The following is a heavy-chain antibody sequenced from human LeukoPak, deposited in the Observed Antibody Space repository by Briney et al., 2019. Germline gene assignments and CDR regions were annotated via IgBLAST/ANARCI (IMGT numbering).Heavy chain of an antibody. V-gene: IGHV3-23*01. Sequence: PGGSLRVSCAASGFTFSSYAMSWVRQAPGKGLEWVSTISGSGGSTYYADSVKGRFTISRDNSKNTLYLQMNSLRAEDTAVYYCARGGDHPTFLFQYMDVWGKGTTVTVSS. J-gene: IGHJ6*03. CDR1: GFTFSSYA. D-gene: IGHD3-16*01. CDR2: ISGSGGST. CDR3: ARGGDHPTFLFQYMDV.